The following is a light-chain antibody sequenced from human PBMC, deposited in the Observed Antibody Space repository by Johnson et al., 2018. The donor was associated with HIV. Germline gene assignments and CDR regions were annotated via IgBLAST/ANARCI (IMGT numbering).Light chain of an antibody. J-gene: IGLJ1*01. CDR2: ENS. Sequence: QSVLTQPPSVSAAPGQKVTISCSGSSSNIENNYVSWYQHLPGTAPKVLIYENSKRPSSIPDRFSGSKSGTSATLAITGLQTGDEADYYCGTWDSTLSAGIFGTGTKVTVL. CDR3: GTWDSTLSAGI. CDR1: SSNIENNY. V-gene: IGLV1-51*02.